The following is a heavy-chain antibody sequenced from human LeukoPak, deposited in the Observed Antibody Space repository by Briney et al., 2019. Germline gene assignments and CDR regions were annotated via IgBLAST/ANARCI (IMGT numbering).Heavy chain of an antibody. D-gene: IGHD6-19*01. CDR3: AKDPHRQWTGYFDY. CDR1: GFPFSSYG. CDR2: ISYDGSNK. J-gene: IGHJ4*02. V-gene: IGHV3-30*18. Sequence: PGGSLRLSCAASGFPFSSYGMHWVRQAPGKGLGWVAVISYDGSNKYYADSVKGRFTISRDNSKNTLYLQMNSLRAEDTAVYYCAKDPHRQWTGYFDYWGQGTLVTVSS.